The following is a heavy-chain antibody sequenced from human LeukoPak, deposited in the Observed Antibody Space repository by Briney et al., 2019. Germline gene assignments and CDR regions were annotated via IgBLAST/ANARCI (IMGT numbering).Heavy chain of an antibody. CDR2: IYTSGST. CDR3: ARTGGSGSYFEYFHY. V-gene: IGHV4-61*02. Sequence: SETLSLTCTVSGGSISSGSYYWTWIRQPAGKGLEWIGRIYTSGSTNYNPSLKSRVTISVDTSKNQFSLKLSSVTAADTAVYYCARTGGSGSYFEYFHYWGQGTLVTVSS. D-gene: IGHD1-26*01. CDR1: GGSISSGSYY. J-gene: IGHJ4*02.